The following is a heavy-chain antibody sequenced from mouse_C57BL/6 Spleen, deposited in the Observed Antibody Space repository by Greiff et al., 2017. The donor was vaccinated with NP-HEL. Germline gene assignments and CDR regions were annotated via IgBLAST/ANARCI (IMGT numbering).Heavy chain of an antibody. J-gene: IGHJ2*01. Sequence: QVQLQQSGTELVKPGASVKLSCKASGYTFTSYWMHWVKQRPGQGLEWIGNINPSNGGTNYNEKFKSKATLTVDKSSSTAYMQLSSLTSEDSAVYYCARQITTVVGFDYWGQGTTLTVSS. V-gene: IGHV1-53*01. D-gene: IGHD1-1*01. CDR1: GYTFTSYW. CDR3: ARQITTVVGFDY. CDR2: INPSNGGT.